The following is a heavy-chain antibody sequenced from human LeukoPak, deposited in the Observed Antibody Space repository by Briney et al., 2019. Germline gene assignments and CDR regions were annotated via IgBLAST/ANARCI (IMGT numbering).Heavy chain of an antibody. CDR3: ARNGGPGYSYGYGYYYYYYMDV. V-gene: IGHV3-30*02. CDR1: GFTFSSYG. Sequence: GGSLRLSCAASGFTFSSYGMHWVRQAPGKGLEWVAFIRYDGSNKYYADSVKGRFTISRDNSKNTLYLQMNSLRAEDTAVYYCARNGGPGYSYGYGYYYYYYMDVWGKGTTVTVSS. CDR2: IRYDGSNK. J-gene: IGHJ6*03. D-gene: IGHD5-18*01.